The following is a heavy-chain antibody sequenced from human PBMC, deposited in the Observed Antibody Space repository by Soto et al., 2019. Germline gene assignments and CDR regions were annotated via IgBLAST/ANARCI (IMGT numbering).Heavy chain of an antibody. CDR1: GASISSGGYY. Sequence: QVQLQESGPGLVKPSQTLSLTCTVSGASISSGGYYWNWIRQHPGKGLEWIGYIYYSGSTYYNPSLERRVTITVDTSKNEFSLKLSSVTAADTAVYYCARDGRGRGIAVAGRFWYFDLWGRGTLVTVSS. CDR2: IYYSGST. D-gene: IGHD6-19*01. J-gene: IGHJ2*01. V-gene: IGHV4-31*03. CDR3: ARDGRGRGIAVAGRFWYFDL.